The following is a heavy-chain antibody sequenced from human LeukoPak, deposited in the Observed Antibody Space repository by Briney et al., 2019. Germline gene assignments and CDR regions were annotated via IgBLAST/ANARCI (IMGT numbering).Heavy chain of an antibody. V-gene: IGHV4-39*01. CDR1: RGSIRTYY. CDR3: ARHIAAAGHFDY. Sequence: SETLSLTCTVSRGSIRTYYWGWIRQPPGKGLEWIGGIYYGGSTYYNPSLKSRVTISVDTSKNQFSLKLSSVTAADTAVYYCARHIAAAGHFDYWGQGTLVTVSS. D-gene: IGHD6-13*01. CDR2: IYYGGST. J-gene: IGHJ4*02.